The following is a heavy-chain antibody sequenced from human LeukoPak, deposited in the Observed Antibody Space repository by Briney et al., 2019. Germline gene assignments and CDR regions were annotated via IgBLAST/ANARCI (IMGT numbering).Heavy chain of an antibody. J-gene: IGHJ6*03. CDR2: IKHDGSEK. CDR3: ARHPGDFTGIVNYYYMDV. V-gene: IGHV3-7*01. D-gene: IGHD1-26*01. Sequence: GGSLRLSCAASGFTFSTYWMTWVRQAPGKGLEWVANIKHDGSEKYYGDSVKGRFTISRDNSKNTLFLQMNSLRPEDTAVYYCARHPGDFTGIVNYYYMDVWGKGTTVTVSS. CDR1: GFTFSTYW.